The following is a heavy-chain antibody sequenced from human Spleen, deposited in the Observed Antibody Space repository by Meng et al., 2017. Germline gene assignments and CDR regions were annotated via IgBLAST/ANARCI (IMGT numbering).Heavy chain of an antibody. CDR2: INPKSGDT. D-gene: IGHD6-25*01. CDR1: GSHFPHYY. CDR3: ARDEDISAAGKLFGDY. V-gene: IGHV1-2*06. J-gene: IGHJ4*02. Sequence: VQLGNGGDEVKKPGASVKVSSKPSGSHFPHYYLHGVRRAPGQGLEWMGRINPKSGDTHYAQKFQARVTMTGDTSISTAYMELSGLRSDDTAMYYCARDEDISAAGKLFGDYWGQGTLVTISS.